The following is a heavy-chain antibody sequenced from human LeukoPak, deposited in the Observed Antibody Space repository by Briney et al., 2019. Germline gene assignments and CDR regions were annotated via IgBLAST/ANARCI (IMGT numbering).Heavy chain of an antibody. Sequence: GGSLRLSCAASGFNFSDYYMTWIRQAPGKGLEWLSYISSSGNIKSYADSVEGRFTISRDNAKKSLDLQMNSLRVEDTAVYYCARDHDGGNSGFFDYWGQGTLVTVSA. CDR2: ISSSGNIK. D-gene: IGHD4-23*01. J-gene: IGHJ4*02. V-gene: IGHV3-11*01. CDR1: GFNFSDYY. CDR3: ARDHDGGNSGFFDY.